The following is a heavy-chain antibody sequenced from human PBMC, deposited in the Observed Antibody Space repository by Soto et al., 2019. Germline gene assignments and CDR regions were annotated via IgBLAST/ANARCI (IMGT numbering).Heavy chain of an antibody. CDR1: GGSISSYY. D-gene: IGHD5-12*01. Sequence: SETLSLTCTVSGGSISSYYRSWIRQPPGKGLEWIGYIYYSGSTNYNPSLKSRVTISVDTSKNQFSLKLSSVTAADTAVYYCARQKGLRLYYYMDDRGKGTTVTVSS. V-gene: IGHV4-59*08. CDR3: ARQKGLRLYYYMDD. J-gene: IGHJ6*03. CDR2: IYYSGST.